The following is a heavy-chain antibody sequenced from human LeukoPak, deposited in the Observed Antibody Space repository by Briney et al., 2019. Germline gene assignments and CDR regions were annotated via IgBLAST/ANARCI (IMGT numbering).Heavy chain of an antibody. CDR3: ARDRDMGGGNYFRVFYFDS. J-gene: IGHJ4*02. CDR1: GASISSTSYY. Sequence: SDTLSLTCTVSGASISSTSYYWGWIRQPPGKGLEWIGSTYYRGTTYYNPSLKSRVTISVDMSKNQFSLILSSVTAADTAVYYCARDRDMGGGNYFRVFYFDSWGQGTLVTVSS. D-gene: IGHD3-16*01. V-gene: IGHV4-39*07. CDR2: TYYRGTT.